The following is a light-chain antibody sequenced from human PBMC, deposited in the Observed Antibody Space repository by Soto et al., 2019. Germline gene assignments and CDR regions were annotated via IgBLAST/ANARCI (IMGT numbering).Light chain of an antibody. J-gene: IGKJ4*01. CDR2: DAS. V-gene: IGKV1-5*01. CDR1: QTISNW. Sequence: DIPMTQSPSTLSASVGDRVTITCRASQTISNWLAWYQQKPGKAPKVLIYDASSLRSGVPSRFSGSGSGTEFTLTISSLQPDDFAPYYCQQYNIYSGTFGGGTKVAIK. CDR3: QQYNIYSGT.